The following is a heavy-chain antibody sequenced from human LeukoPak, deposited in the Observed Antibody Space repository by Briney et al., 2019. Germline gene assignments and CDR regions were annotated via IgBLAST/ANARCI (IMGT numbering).Heavy chain of an antibody. CDR3: AHSPWTRVSDRYYFGS. J-gene: IGHJ4*02. D-gene: IGHD1-1*01. CDR1: GFSLRNWAG. V-gene: IGHV2-5*02. Sequence: SGPTLVNPTQTLTVTCTFYGFSLRNWAGVGWIRQPPVKALEWLALIFWDNDKRSSPSLKSRLTITKDTSKNQVVLTMTNMDPVDTATYYCAHSPWTRVSDRYYFGSWGQGTLVPVSS. CDR2: IFWDNDK.